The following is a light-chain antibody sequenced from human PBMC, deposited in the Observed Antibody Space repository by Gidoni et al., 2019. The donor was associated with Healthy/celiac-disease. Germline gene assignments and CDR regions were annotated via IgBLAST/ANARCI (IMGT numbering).Light chain of an antibody. CDR3: SSYTSSSTLV. Sequence: QSAMTQPASVSWSPGPSITISCTGTSSEVGGYNYVSWYQQHPGKATKLMIYDVSNRPSGVSNRFSGSKSGNTASLTISGLQAEDEADYYCSSYTSSSTLVFGGGTKLTVL. J-gene: IGLJ2*01. CDR2: DVS. CDR1: SSEVGGYNY. V-gene: IGLV2-14*03.